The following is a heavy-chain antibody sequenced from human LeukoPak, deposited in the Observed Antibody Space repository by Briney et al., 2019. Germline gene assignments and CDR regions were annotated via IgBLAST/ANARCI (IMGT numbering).Heavy chain of an antibody. J-gene: IGHJ3*02. CDR3: ARDKGYYDSSGYYWRRHAFDI. D-gene: IGHD3-22*01. Sequence: GGSLRLSCAASGFTFSSYAMHWVRQAPGKGLEWVAVISYDGSNKYYADSVKGRFTISRDNSKNTLYLQMNSLRAEDTAVYYCARDKGYYDSSGYYWRRHAFDIWGQGTMVTVSS. CDR2: ISYDGSNK. V-gene: IGHV3-30-3*01. CDR1: GFTFSSYA.